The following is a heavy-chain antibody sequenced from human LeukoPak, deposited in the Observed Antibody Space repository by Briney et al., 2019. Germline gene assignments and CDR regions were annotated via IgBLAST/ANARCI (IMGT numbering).Heavy chain of an antibody. J-gene: IGHJ4*02. CDR2: IYGRGST. CDR3: TRDFSGYTYGPDY. CDR1: GFTVSSNY. Sequence: GRPLRLSCAASGFTVSSNYMSWVRQAPGKGLEWVSIIYGRGSTYYADSVKGRFTISRDSSKNTLYLQMNSLRAEDTAVYYCTRDFSGYTYGPDYWGQGTLVTVSS. V-gene: IGHV3-66*01. D-gene: IGHD5-18*01.